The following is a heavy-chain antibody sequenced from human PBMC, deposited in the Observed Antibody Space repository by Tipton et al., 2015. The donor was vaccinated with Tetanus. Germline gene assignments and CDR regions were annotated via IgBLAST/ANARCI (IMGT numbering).Heavy chain of an antibody. J-gene: IGHJ3*02. CDR3: ATDPPXXDSXGYYXXXPGXXI. CDR2: IXXXGGXX. V-gene: IGHV3-23*01. D-gene: IGHD3-22*01. CDR1: GFTXXSYA. Sequence: SLRLSCAASGFTXXSYAXXWVXXXPGXXLEXXXAIXXXGGXXYYADPVKGRFTXPRDNXKNTLXLQMXSLRAXDTAVXYCATDPPXXDSXGYYXXXPGXXIWGXXXMVTVSS.